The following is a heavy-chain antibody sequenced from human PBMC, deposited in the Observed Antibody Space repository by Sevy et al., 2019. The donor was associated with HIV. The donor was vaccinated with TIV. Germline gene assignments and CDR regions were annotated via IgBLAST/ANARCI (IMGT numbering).Heavy chain of an antibody. CDR1: GFTFSSYA. CDR2: ISGSGGST. V-gene: IGHV3-23*01. CDR3: ASPYNYDRCGYYPELDGMDV. Sequence: GGSLRLSCAASGFTFSSYAMSWVRQAPGKGLEWVSAISGSGGSTYYADSVKGRFTISRDNSKNTLYLQMNSLRDEDMDVYYCASPYNYDRCGYYPELDGMDVWGQGTTVTVSS. J-gene: IGHJ6*02. D-gene: IGHD3-22*01.